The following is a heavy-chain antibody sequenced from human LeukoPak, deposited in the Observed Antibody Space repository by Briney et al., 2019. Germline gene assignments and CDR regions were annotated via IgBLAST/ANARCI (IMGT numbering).Heavy chain of an antibody. CDR2: LDPNSGGT. V-gene: IGHV1-2*06. CDR1: GYTFTGYA. D-gene: IGHD3-9*01. Sequence: ASVKVSCKASGYTFTGYAMHWVRQAPGQGLEWVGRLDPNSGGTNYAQDFQGRVTITRDTSINTAYMELSRLRSDDTAKYYCTRDLTISGPIGFGGQGTLVTVSA. CDR3: TRDLTISGPIGF. J-gene: IGHJ4*02.